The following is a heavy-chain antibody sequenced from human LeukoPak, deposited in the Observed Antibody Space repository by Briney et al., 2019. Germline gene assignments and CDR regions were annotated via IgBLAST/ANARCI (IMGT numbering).Heavy chain of an antibody. CDR1: GFTFSSYG. CDR3: AKVGGIGGGKLHAFDI. CDR2: LSGSGGTT. V-gene: IGHV3-23*01. J-gene: IGHJ3*02. D-gene: IGHD6-13*01. Sequence: PGGSLRLSCAASGFTFSSYGMNWVRQAPGKGLEWVSGLSGSGGTTYYADSVKGRFTISRDNSKNTLYLQMNSLRAEDTAVYYCAKVGGIGGGKLHAFDIWGQGTMVTVSS.